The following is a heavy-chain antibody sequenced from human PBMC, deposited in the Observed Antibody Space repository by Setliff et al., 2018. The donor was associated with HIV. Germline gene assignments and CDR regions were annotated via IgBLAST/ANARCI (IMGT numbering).Heavy chain of an antibody. CDR2: IYYTGFA. J-gene: IGHJ4*02. CDR1: GDSIRSYY. V-gene: IGHV4-39*02. Sequence: SETLSLTCSASGDSIRSYYWSWIRQTPGKGLEWIGNIYYTGFAYYNPSLKSRVTISLDTSKTHFYLNLTSVTDADTAVYFCAREGRGDPAVATTRIDYWGQGKLVTV. CDR3: AREGRGDPAVATTRIDY. D-gene: IGHD1-1*01.